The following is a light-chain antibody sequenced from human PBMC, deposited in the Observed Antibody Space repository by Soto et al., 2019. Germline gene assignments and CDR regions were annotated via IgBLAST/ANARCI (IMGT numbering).Light chain of an antibody. V-gene: IGKV3-20*01. J-gene: IGKJ1*01. CDR1: QTININY. CDR2: ATS. Sequence: EIVLTQSPGTLSLSPGEGATLSCRASQTININYLAWYQQKPGQAPRLLMYATSSRATGIPYRFSGSGSGTDFTLTISRLEPEDFAMYYCQQYDTSPRTFGQGTTVEI. CDR3: QQYDTSPRT.